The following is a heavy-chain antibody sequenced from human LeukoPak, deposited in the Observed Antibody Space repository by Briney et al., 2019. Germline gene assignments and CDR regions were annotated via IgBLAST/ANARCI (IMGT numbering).Heavy chain of an antibody. D-gene: IGHD3-16*01. CDR3: ARDDTFGGPGDAFDI. J-gene: IGHJ3*02. CDR2: IIPIFGTA. Sequence: GASVKVSCKASGGTFSSYAISWVRQAPGQGLEWMGGIIPIFGTANYAQKFQGRVTITADESTSTAYMELSSLRSEDTAVYYCARDDTFGGPGDAFDIWGQGTMVTVSS. CDR1: GGTFSSYA. V-gene: IGHV1-69*13.